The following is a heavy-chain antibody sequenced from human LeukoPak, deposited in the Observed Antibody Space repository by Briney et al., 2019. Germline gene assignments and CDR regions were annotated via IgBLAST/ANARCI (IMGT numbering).Heavy chain of an antibody. CDR2: IYGGGNT. CDR1: GFTFSTYD. CDR3: ARSDDHNSRNVFNY. J-gene: IGHJ4*02. Sequence: GGSLRLSCAASGFTFSTYDMSWVRQAPGKGLEWVSAIYGGGNTYYADSVKGRFTISRDNSKNTLYLQMNSLRAEDTALYYCARSDDHNSRNVFNYWGQGTLVTVSS. V-gene: IGHV3-66*01. D-gene: IGHD5-24*01.